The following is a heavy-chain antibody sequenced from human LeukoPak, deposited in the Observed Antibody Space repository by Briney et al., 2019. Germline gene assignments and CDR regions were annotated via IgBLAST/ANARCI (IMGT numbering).Heavy chain of an antibody. D-gene: IGHD3-3*01. CDR1: GSSVSSIY. Sequence: GGSLRLSCAASGSSVSSIYMSWVRQAPGKGLEWVSNIYSAAGTHYADSVKGRFTISRDNSKNILYLQMNSLRVVDTAIYYCAKDTGVQFLEPASWGQGTLVTVSS. CDR3: AKDTGVQFLEPAS. J-gene: IGHJ5*02. V-gene: IGHV3-66*01. CDR2: IYSAAGT.